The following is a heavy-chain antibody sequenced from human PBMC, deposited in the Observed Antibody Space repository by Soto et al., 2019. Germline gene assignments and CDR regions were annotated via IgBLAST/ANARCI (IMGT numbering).Heavy chain of an antibody. CDR2: INPSGGST. CDR3: ARGGRLGYDFWSGYYNLDY. J-gene: IGHJ4*02. V-gene: IGHV1-46*01. D-gene: IGHD3-3*01. Sequence: ASVKVSCKASGYTFTSYYMHWVRQAPGQGLEWMGIINPSGGSTSYAQKFQGRVTMTRDTSTSTVYMELSSLRSEDTAVYYCARGGRLGYDFWSGYYNLDYWGQGTLVTVSS. CDR1: GYTFTSYY.